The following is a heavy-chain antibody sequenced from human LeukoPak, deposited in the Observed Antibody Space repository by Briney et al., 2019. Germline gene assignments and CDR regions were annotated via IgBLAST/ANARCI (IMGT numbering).Heavy chain of an antibody. Sequence: GGSLRLSCAASGFTFSNAWMSWVRQAPGKGLEWVGRIKSKTDGGTTDYAAPVKGRFTISRDDSKNTLYLQMNSLKTEDTAVYYCTAAKYYYNSSGYLGSDYWGQGTLVTVSS. CDR2: IKSKTDGGTT. D-gene: IGHD3-22*01. CDR3: TAAKYYYNSSGYLGSDY. V-gene: IGHV3-15*01. J-gene: IGHJ4*02. CDR1: GFTFSNAW.